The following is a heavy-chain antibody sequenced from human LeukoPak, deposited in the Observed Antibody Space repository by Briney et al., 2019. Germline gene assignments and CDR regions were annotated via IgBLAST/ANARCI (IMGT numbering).Heavy chain of an antibody. D-gene: IGHD1-26*01. CDR2: IYPGDSDT. CDR1: GYSFTSYW. J-gene: IGHJ6*02. CDR3: ARFVGATTTRYYYYGMDV. V-gene: IGHV5-51*01. Sequence: GESLKISCKGSGYSFTSYWIGWVRQMPGKGLEWMGIIYPGDSDTRYSPSFQGQVTISADKSLSTAYLQWSSLKASDTAMYYCARFVGATTTRYYYYGMDVWGQGTTVTVSS.